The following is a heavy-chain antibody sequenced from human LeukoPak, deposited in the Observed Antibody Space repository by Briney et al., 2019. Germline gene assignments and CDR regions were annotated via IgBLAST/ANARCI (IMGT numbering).Heavy chain of an antibody. CDR1: GGSIGLYH. CDR2: VYYNGST. D-gene: IGHD3-10*01. Sequence: SGTLSLTCTVSGGSIGLYHWTWIRQPPGKALEWIGYVYYNGSTKYNPSLKSRVTISVDTSKNQFSLKMSSVTAADTAVYYCARDRAAGSDWLDPWGQGTLVTVSS. CDR3: ARDRAAGSDWLDP. J-gene: IGHJ5*02. V-gene: IGHV4-59*01.